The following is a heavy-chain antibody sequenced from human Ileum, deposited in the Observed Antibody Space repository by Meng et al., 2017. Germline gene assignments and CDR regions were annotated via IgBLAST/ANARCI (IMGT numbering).Heavy chain of an antibody. CDR1: WGIFSSNIAA. CDR2: TYYRSKWYS. J-gene: IGHJ4*02. CDR3: ASGSDSLDY. Sequence: QVHRLQSGPGLGDPSQTLSLTCAGSWGIFSSNIAAWNWIRQSPLRGLEWLGRTYYRSKWYSEYAVSVKSRISITPDTSKNQFSLQMNSVTPEDTAVYYCASGSDSLDYWGPGTLVTVSS. D-gene: IGHD3-10*01. V-gene: IGHV6-1*01.